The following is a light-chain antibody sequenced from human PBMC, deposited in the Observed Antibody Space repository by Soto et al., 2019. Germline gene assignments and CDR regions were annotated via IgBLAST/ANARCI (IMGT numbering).Light chain of an antibody. CDR2: DNN. J-gene: IGLJ3*02. CDR1: SSNIGNNY. CDR3: GTWDSSLSGGV. V-gene: IGLV1-51*01. Sequence: QSVLTQPPSVSAAPGQKVTISCSGSSSNIGNNYVSWYQQLPGTAPKLLIYDNNKRPSGIPDRFSGSKSGTSATLGITGPQTGDEADYYCGTWDSSLSGGVFGGGTKVTVL.